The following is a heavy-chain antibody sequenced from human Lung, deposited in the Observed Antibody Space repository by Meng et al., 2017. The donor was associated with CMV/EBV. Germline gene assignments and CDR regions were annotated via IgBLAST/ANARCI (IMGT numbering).Heavy chain of an antibody. CDR2: IRSEGYGGTR. D-gene: IGHD5-18*01. CDR3: TTGGGGSHGYPYYFDY. Sequence: GESXKISCTASGFNFVDYAMSWVRQAPGKGPEWLGFIRSEGYGGTREYAASVKGRFTISRDDSKSIAYLQMDSLNTEDTALYYCTTGGGGSHGYPYYFDYWGQGALVTVPS. CDR1: GFNFVDYA. V-gene: IGHV3-49*04. J-gene: IGHJ4*02.